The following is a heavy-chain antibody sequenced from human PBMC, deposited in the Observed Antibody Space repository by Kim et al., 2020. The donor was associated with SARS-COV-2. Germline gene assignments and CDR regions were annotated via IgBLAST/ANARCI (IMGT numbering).Heavy chain of an antibody. V-gene: IGHV5-10-1*01. CDR3: ARHGTDSSSWYRNWFDP. D-gene: IGHD6-13*01. Sequence: GESLKISCKGSGYSFTSYWISWVRQMPGKGLEWMGRIDPSDSYTNYSPSFQGHVTISADKSISTAYLQWSSLKASDTAMYYCARHGTDSSSWYRNWFDPWGQGTLVTVSS. CDR2: IDPSDSYT. J-gene: IGHJ5*02. CDR1: GYSFTSYW.